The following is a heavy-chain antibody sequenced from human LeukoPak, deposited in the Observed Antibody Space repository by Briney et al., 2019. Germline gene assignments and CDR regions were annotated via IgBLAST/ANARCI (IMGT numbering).Heavy chain of an antibody. D-gene: IGHD6-13*01. CDR3: ARSPGYSSSPSGMGAFDI. CDR1: GGSISSYY. Sequence: SETLSLTCTVSGGSISSYYWTWIRQPPGKGLEWIGYIYYSGSTNYNPSLKSRVTISVDTSKNQFSLKLSSVTAADTAVYYCARSPGYSSSPSGMGAFDIWGQGTMVTVSS. V-gene: IGHV4-59*01. J-gene: IGHJ3*02. CDR2: IYYSGST.